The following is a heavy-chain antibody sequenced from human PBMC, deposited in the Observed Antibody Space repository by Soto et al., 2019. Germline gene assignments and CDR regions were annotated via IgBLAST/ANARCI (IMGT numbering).Heavy chain of an antibody. V-gene: IGHV4-34*01. CDR3: RETLNDSSVGFDY. D-gene: IGHD3-22*01. CDR1: GGSFSGYY. Sequence: SETLSLTCAVYGGSFSGYYWSWIRQPPGKGLEWIGEINHSGSTNYNPSLKSRVTISVDTSKNQFSLKLSSVTAADTAVYYCRETLNDSSVGFDYWGQGTLVTVSS. CDR2: INHSGST. J-gene: IGHJ4*02.